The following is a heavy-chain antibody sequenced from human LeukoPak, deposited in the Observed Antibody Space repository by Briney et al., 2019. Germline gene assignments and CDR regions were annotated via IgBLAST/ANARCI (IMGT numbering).Heavy chain of an antibody. V-gene: IGHV4-61*08. D-gene: IGHD3-3*01. J-gene: IGHJ6*02. CDR1: GGSISSGDYY. CDR3: ARGGDRETYYDFWSGSLAGYYYGMDV. Sequence: SETLSLTCIVSGGSISSGDYYWSWIRQPPGKGLEWIGYIYYSGSTNYNPSLKSRVTISVDTSKNQFSLKLSSVTAADTAVYYCARGGDRETYYDFWSGSLAGYYYGMDVWGQGTTVTVSS. CDR2: IYYSGST.